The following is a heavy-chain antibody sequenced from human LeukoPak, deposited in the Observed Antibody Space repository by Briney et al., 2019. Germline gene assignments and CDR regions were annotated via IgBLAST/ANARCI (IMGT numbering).Heavy chain of an antibody. CDR3: AREYYDFWSGYYIKYYYYYYMDV. J-gene: IGHJ6*03. CDR2: INPSGGGT. Sequence: AASVKVSCKASGYTFTSYYMHWVRQAPGQGLEWIGIINPSGGGTSYAQKFQGRVTMTRDMSTSTVYMELSSLRSEDTAVYYCAREYYDFWSGYYIKYYYYYYMDVWGKGTTVTVSS. CDR1: GYTFTSYY. V-gene: IGHV1-46*01. D-gene: IGHD3-3*01.